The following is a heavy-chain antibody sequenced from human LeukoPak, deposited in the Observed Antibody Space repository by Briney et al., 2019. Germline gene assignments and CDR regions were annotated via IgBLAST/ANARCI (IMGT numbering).Heavy chain of an antibody. D-gene: IGHD4-17*01. V-gene: IGHV4-34*01. J-gene: IGHJ4*02. Sequence: SETLSLTSAVYGGSFSGYYWSWIRQPRGKGLEWNGEINHSGSTNYNPSLKSPVTISVDTSKNQFSLKLSSVTAADTAVYYCARGYGDYVLDYWGQGTLVTVSS. CDR3: ARGYGDYVLDY. CDR2: INHSGST. CDR1: GGSFSGYY.